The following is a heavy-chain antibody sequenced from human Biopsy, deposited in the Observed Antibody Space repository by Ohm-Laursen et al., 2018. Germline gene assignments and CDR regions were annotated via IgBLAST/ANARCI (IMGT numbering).Heavy chain of an antibody. V-gene: IGHV4-39*01. CDR2: IYHTGFT. J-gene: IGHJ4*02. CDR3: ARHSFGSGRDF. CDR1: DGSISNIINY. D-gene: IGHD3-10*01. Sequence: TLSLTCTVTDGSISNIINYWGWIRQPLGKGLEWLGRIYHTGFTDYNPSLKSRVPISVDTSNTQFSLNLSSLTAADTAVYYCARHSFGSGRDFWGQGTLVTVSS.